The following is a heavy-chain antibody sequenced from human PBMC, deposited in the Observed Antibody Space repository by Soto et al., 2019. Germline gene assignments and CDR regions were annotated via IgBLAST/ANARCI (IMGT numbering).Heavy chain of an antibody. V-gene: IGHV3-23*01. Sequence: GSLRLSCAASGFTYTNYAMTWVRQTPGKRLEWVSTISTSGGNRYYADSVKGRFTISGDNSENTVYLQMNSLRVDDTALYYCAKERAARGIDYWGPGTLVTVSS. J-gene: IGHJ4*02. CDR3: AKERAARGIDY. CDR2: ISTSGGNR. D-gene: IGHD6-6*01. CDR1: GFTYTNYA.